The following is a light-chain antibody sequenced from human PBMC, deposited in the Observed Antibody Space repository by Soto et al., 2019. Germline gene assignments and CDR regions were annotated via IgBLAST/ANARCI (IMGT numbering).Light chain of an antibody. CDR1: QDISDW. J-gene: IGKJ2*01. CDR2: NVF. Sequence: LQMTQSPTSVSASVGDTVTITCRASQDISDWLAWYQQKPGRAPKLLISNVFNLQPEVSSRFSVSGFGTDFTLTINCLQPEDFATYLCQQGRRLPFDFGQGTKLDI. V-gene: IGKV1D-12*01. CDR3: QQGRRLPFD.